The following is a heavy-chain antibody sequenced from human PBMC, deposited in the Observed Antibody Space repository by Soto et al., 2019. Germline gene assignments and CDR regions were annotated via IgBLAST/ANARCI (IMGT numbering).Heavy chain of an antibody. CDR3: ARSTTWAPNYFYYALDV. CDR2: ISYDENNK. Sequence: QVQLVESGGGVVQPGRSLRLSCAASGFIFSSYGMHWVRQAPGKGMEWVAVISYDENNKHYADSVKGRFTISRDNSKNKLDLQMNSLRVADTAVYDCARSTTWAPNYFYYALDVCGQGTTVTVSS. V-gene: IGHV3-30*03. CDR1: GFIFSSYG. J-gene: IGHJ6*02. D-gene: IGHD1-1*01.